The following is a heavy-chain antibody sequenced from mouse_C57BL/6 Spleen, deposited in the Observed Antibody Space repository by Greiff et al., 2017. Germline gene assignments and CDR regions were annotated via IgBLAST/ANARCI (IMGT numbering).Heavy chain of an antibody. CDR2: IYPGDGDT. Sequence: VQLQQSGPELVKPGASVKISCKASGYAFSSSWMNWVKQRPGKGLEWIGRIYPGDGDTNYNGKFKGKATLTADKSSSTAYMQLSSLTSEDSAVYFCARGDARGYAMDYWGQGTSVTVSS. CDR1: GYAFSSSW. CDR3: ARGDARGYAMDY. V-gene: IGHV1-82*01. D-gene: IGHD3-3*01. J-gene: IGHJ4*01.